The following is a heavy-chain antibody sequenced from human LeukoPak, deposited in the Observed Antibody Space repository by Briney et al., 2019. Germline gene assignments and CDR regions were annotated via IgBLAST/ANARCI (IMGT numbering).Heavy chain of an antibody. V-gene: IGHV3-7*04. CDR2: IKQDGSEI. CDR1: GFTFSSYW. J-gene: IGHJ4*02. Sequence: GGSLRLSCAASGFTFSSYWMSWVRQAPGRGLEGVANIKQDGSEIYYVDSVKGRFTIFRDNAKNSLYLQMKSLRAEDTAVYYCARWDGYNFPFDYWGQGTLVTVSS. CDR3: ARWDGYNFPFDY. D-gene: IGHD5-24*01.